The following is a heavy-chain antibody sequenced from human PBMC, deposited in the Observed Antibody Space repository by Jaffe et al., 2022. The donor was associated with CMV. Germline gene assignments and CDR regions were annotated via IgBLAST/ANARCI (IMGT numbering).Heavy chain of an antibody. D-gene: IGHD1-1*01. CDR2: ISSSSSYI. CDR1: GFTFSSYS. J-gene: IGHJ3*02. Sequence: EVQLVESGGGLVKPGGSLRLSCAASGFTFSSYSMNWVRQAPGKGLEWVSSISSSSSYIYYADSVKGRFTISRDNSKNTLYLQMNSLRAEDTAVYYCARLTTGFAFDIWGQGTMVTVSS. V-gene: IGHV3-21*01. CDR3: ARLTTGFAFDI.